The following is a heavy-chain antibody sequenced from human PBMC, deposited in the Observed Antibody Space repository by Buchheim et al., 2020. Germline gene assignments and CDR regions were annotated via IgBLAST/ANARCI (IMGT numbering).Heavy chain of an antibody. V-gene: IGHV4-34*01. CDR3: ARGFSDFWSGYTIPFDY. D-gene: IGHD3-3*01. Sequence: QVQLQQWGAGLLKPSGTLSLTCAVYGGSFSGYYWSWIRQPPGKGLEWIGEINHSGSTNYNPSLKSRVTISVDTSKNQFSLKLSSVTAADTAVYYCARGFSDFWSGYTIPFDYWGQGTL. CDR1: GGSFSGYY. CDR2: INHSGST. J-gene: IGHJ4*02.